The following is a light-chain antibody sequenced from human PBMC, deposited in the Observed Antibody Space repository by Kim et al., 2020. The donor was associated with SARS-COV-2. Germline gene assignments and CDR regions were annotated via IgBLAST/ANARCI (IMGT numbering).Light chain of an antibody. CDR2: RNN. J-gene: IGLJ3*02. CDR1: SNNVADEG. V-gene: IGLV10-54*01. CDR3: SAWDSSLRAWV. Sequence: QTATLTCTGNSNNVADEGAAWLQHHQGHPPKLLSYRNNNRPSGVSERFSASRSGNTASLTITGLQPEDEADYYCSAWDSSLRAWVFGGGTQLTVL.